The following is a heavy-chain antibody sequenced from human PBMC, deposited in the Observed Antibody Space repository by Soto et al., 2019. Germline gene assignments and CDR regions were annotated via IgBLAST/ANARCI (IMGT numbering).Heavy chain of an antibody. J-gene: IGHJ6*02. D-gene: IGHD3-3*01. CDR3: ARDQLLVLRFLEWSVDYYGMDV. CDR2: ISSSSSYI. CDR1: GFTFSSYS. Sequence: EVQLLESGGGLVQPGGSLRLSCAASGFTFSSYSMNWVRQAPGKGLEWVSSISSSSSYIYYADSVKGRFTISRDNAKNSLYLQMNSLRAEDTAVYYCARDQLLVLRFLEWSVDYYGMDVWGQGTTVTVSS. V-gene: IGHV3-21*01.